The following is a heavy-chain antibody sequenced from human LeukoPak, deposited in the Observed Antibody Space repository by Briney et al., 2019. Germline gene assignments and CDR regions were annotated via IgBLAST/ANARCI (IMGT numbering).Heavy chain of an antibody. CDR2: IMQDGSDK. D-gene: IGHD1-26*01. J-gene: IGHJ4*02. CDR1: GFTFSTYW. V-gene: IGHV3-7*01. Sequence: GGSLRLSCAASGFTFSTYWMSWVRQAPGKGLEWVANIMQDGSDKSYVDSVKGRFTISRDNAKNSLYLQMNSLRAEDMAVYYCALDIVGATGHHKVWGQGTLVTVSS. CDR3: ALDIVGATGHHKV.